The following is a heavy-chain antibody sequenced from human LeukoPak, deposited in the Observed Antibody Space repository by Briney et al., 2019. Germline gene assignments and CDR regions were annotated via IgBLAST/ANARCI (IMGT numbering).Heavy chain of an antibody. CDR3: ARESGAITMVRGVRRSGIFDY. CDR2: IYCSGST. J-gene: IGHJ4*02. D-gene: IGHD3-10*01. CDR1: RCSLSSSGGYW. V-gene: IGHV4-31*03. Sequence: TLPLTCTHSRCSLSSSGGYWSRWIRQHAKKRLGCIENIYCSGSTYYHPSLKSRVTISVDTSKNQFSLKLSSVTAADTAVYYCARESGAITMVRGVRRSGIFDYWGQGTLVTVSS.